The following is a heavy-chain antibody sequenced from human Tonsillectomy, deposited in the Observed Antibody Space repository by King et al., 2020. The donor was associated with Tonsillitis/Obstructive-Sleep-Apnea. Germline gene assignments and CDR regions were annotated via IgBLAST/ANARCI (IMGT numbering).Heavy chain of an antibody. V-gene: IGHV4-31*03. D-gene: IGHD6-6*01. CDR1: GGSISSGGYY. CDR3: ARDPRSSSHNWYFDL. J-gene: IGHJ2*01. Sequence: VQLQESGPGLVKPSQTLSLTCTVSGGSISSGGYYWRLIRQHPGKGLEWIGYIYYSGSTYYNPSLKSRVTISVDTSKNQFSLKLSSVTAADTAVYYCARDPRSSSHNWYFDLWGRGTLVTVSS. CDR2: IYYSGST.